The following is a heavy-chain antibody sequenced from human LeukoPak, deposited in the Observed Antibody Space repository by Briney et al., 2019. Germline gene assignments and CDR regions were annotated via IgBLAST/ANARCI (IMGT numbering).Heavy chain of an antibody. J-gene: IGHJ4*02. CDR3: ARGVARSSKFHFSYYFDY. V-gene: IGHV4-39*07. D-gene: IGHD6-6*01. Sequence: SETLSLTCKVFGDSISSYYWGWIRQPPGKGLEWIGSIYHSGSTYYNPSLKSRVTISVDTSKNQFSLKLSSVTAADTAVYYCARGVARSSKFHFSYYFDYWGQGTLVTVSS. CDR2: IYHSGST. CDR1: GDSISSYY.